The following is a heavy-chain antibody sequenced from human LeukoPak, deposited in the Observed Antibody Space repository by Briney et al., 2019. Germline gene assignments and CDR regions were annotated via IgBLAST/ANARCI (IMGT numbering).Heavy chain of an antibody. V-gene: IGHV5-51*07. J-gene: IGHJ4*02. CDR1: GYSFTNHY. CDR2: IYPDDSDT. D-gene: IGHD3-10*01. CDR3: ARLWYGSGNYYYPN. Sequence: GASLKTSSKGSGYSFTNHYIGWGHLTPGKGVEWMGIIYPDDSDTRYSTSIQGQVTISADKSISTAYLQWSSLKASDTARYYCARLWYGSGNYYYPNWGQGTLVTVPS.